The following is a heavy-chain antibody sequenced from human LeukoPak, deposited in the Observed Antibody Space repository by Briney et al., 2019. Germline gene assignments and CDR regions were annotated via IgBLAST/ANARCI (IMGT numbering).Heavy chain of an antibody. CDR2: IYTSGST. D-gene: IGHD3-16*01. Sequence: PSETLSLTCTVSGGSISSYYWSWIRQPAGKGLEWIGRIYTSGSTNYNPSLKSRVTMSVDTSKNQFSLKLSSVTAADTAVYYCARPHYDYYYYYMDVWGKGTTVTISS. V-gene: IGHV4-4*07. J-gene: IGHJ6*03. CDR1: GGSISSYY. CDR3: ARPHYDYYYYYMDV.